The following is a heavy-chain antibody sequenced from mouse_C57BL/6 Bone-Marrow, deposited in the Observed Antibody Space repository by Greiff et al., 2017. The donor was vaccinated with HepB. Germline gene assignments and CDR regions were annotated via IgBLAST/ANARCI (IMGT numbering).Heavy chain of an antibody. CDR1: GFTFSDYY. CDR3: ASEGYYGSPFAY. V-gene: IGHV5-12*01. Sequence: EVNLVESGGGLVQPGGSLKLSCAASGFTFSDYYMYWVRQTPEKRLEWVAYISNGGGSTYYPDTVKGRFTISRDNAKNTLYLQMSRLKSEDTAMYYCASEGYYGSPFAYWGQGTLVTVSA. J-gene: IGHJ3*01. D-gene: IGHD1-1*01. CDR2: ISNGGGST.